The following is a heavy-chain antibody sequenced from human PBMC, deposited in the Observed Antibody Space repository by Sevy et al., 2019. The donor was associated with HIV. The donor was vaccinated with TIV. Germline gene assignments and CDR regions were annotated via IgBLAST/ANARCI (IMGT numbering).Heavy chain of an antibody. CDR1: GFSFRSYW. V-gene: IGHV3-7*01. D-gene: IGHD6-19*01. CDR3: VTDHMPSSWLFVF. J-gene: IGHJ4*02. CDR2: INRDESAT. Sequence: GGSLRLSCAASGFSFRSYWMTWVRQAPGKGLEWVANINRDESATNYVGSVKGRFTIFRDNAKNLLYLQMNSLRVDDTAVYYCVTDHMPSSWLFVFWGPGTQVTVSS.